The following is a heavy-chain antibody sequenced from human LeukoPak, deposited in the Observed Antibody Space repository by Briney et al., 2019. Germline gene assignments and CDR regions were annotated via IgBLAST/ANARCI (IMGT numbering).Heavy chain of an antibody. CDR1: GFTFSSYA. V-gene: IGHV3-23*01. Sequence: GGSLRLSCAASGFTFSSYAMSWVRQAPGKGLEWVSAITGSGGSTYYADSVKGRFTISGDNSKNTLYLQMNSLRAEDTAVYYCAKDGVLRFLEWSGGYFDYWGQGTLVTVSS. CDR2: ITGSGGST. CDR3: AKDGVLRFLEWSGGYFDY. J-gene: IGHJ4*02. D-gene: IGHD3-3*01.